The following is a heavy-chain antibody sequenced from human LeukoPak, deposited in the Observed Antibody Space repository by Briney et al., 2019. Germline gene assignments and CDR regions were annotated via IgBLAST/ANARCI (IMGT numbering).Heavy chain of an antibody. CDR1: GFTFSSYE. CDR2: ISSSGSTM. D-gene: IGHD3-22*01. CDR3: AREGYYDSRDAFDI. V-gene: IGHV3-48*03. Sequence: GGSLRLSCAASGFTFSSYEMNWVRQAPGKGLEWVSYISSSGSTMYYADSVKGRFTISRDNAKNSLYLQMNSLRAEDTAVYYCAREGYYDSRDAFDIWGQGTMVTVSS. J-gene: IGHJ3*02.